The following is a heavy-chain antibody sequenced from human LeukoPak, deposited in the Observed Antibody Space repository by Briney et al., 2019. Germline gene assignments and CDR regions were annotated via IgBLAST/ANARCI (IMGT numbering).Heavy chain of an antibody. J-gene: IGHJ4*02. CDR3: ATLGYPLDY. CDR2: INHSGST. Sequence: PSETLSLTCAVYGGSFSGYYWSWLRQPPGKGLEWIGEINHSGSTNYNPSLKSRVTISVDTSKNQLSLKLSSVTAADTAVYYCATLGYPLDYWGQGTLVTVST. V-gene: IGHV4-34*01. CDR1: GGSFSGYY. D-gene: IGHD2-15*01.